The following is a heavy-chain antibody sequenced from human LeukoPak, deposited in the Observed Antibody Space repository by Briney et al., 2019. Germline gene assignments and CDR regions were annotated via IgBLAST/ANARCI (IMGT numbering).Heavy chain of an antibody. D-gene: IGHD1-7*01. CDR2: VCGGSDI. CDR1: GVTFNIYA. J-gene: IGHJ4*02. V-gene: IGHV3-23*01. CDR3: AKDATPGNSIWDHFDS. Sequence: PGGSLRLSCAASGVTFNIYAMSWVRQAPGKGLEWVSGVCGGSDIHYADSVMGRFTASRDDSKNTVYLQMNSLRAEDTAIYFCAKDATPGNSIWDHFDSWGQGTLVTVSS.